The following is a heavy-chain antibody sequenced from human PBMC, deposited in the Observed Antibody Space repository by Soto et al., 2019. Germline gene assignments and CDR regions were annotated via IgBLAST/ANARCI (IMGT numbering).Heavy chain of an antibody. J-gene: IGHJ4*02. D-gene: IGHD3-16*01. CDR2: RSTDGRNK. V-gene: IGHV3-30*03. CDR1: GFTFSSYG. CDR3: GGGHYFSDY. Sequence: QVQLVESGGGVVQPGRSLRLACAASGFTFSSYGMHWVRQAPGKGLEWVALRSTDGRNKDYVDSVKGRFTSSKDNSKNTLYLQRNSLRAEDTAVYYCGGGHYFSDYWGQGNLIPVSS.